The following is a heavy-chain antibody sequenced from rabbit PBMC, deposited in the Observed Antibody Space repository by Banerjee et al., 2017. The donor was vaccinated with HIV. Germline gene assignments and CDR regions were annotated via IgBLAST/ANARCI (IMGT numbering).Heavy chain of an antibody. D-gene: IGHD4-2*01. CDR2: IAGGSGST. J-gene: IGHJ4*01. CDR1: GFSFSSSYW. Sequence: QEQLVESGGDLVKPGASLTLTCTASGFSFSSSYWICWVRQAPGKGLEWIACIAGGSGSTAYASWAKGRFTISKTSSTTVTLQMTSLTAADTATYFCARDRDWTLDLWGQGTLVTVS. CDR3: ARDRDWTLDL. V-gene: IGHV1S45*01.